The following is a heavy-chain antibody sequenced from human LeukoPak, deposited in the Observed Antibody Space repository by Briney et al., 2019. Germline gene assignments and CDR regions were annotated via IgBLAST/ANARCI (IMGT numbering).Heavy chain of an antibody. CDR1: GFTFSSYE. V-gene: IGHV3-48*03. CDR3: AELGITMIGGV. Sequence: GGSLRLSCAASGFTFSSYEMNWVRQAPGKGLEWVSYISSSGTAMYYADSVKGRFTISRDDAKNSLYLQMNSLRAEDTAVYYCAELGITMIGGVWGKGTTVTISS. J-gene: IGHJ6*04. D-gene: IGHD3-10*02. CDR2: ISSSGTAM.